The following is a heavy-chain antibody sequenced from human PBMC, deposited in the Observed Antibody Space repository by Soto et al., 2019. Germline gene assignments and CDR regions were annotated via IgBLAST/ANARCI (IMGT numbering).Heavy chain of an antibody. D-gene: IGHD1-20*01. J-gene: IGHJ4*02. V-gene: IGHV3-72*01. CDR2: IRDKVHSYTT. CDR1: GLTFSDHY. Sequence: ALRLSCAVSGLTFSDHYMGWVRQAPGKGLDWVGRIRDKVHSYTTEYAASVKGRFTISRDDSRNSLYLQMNSLKMDDTAVFYCVSLWSVTGSRDYWGRGTLVTVSS. CDR3: VSLWSVTGSRDY.